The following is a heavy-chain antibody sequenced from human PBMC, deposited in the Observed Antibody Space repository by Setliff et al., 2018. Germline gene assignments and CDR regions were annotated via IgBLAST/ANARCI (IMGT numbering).Heavy chain of an antibody. CDR1: GFSINSGTHF. J-gene: IGHJ4*02. CDR2: VFFTGDT. Sequence: ETLSLTCTVSGFSINSGTHFWGWIRQPPGKGLEWIGYVFFTGDTDYNPSLGSRVTISLYRSKTQFSLKLSSVTAADTAVYYCARGIYSSSPLVAYFDYWGQGTLVTVSS. CDR3: ARGIYSSSPLVAYFDY. V-gene: IGHV4-61*01. D-gene: IGHD6-13*01.